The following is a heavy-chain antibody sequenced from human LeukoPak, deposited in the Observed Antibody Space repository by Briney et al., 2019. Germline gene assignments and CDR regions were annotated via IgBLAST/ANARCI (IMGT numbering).Heavy chain of an antibody. J-gene: IGHJ4*02. D-gene: IGHD2-21*01. CDR1: GFTFSGYS. CDR2: ISSSSTYI. Sequence: NSGGSLRLSCAASGFTFSGYSMNWVRQAPGKGLEWVSSISSSSTYIYYADSVKGRFTISRDNSKNTLYLQMNSLRAEDTAMYYCARSSYCGGNCLNYFDYWGQGTLVTVSS. V-gene: IGHV3-21*04. CDR3: ARSSYCGGNCLNYFDY.